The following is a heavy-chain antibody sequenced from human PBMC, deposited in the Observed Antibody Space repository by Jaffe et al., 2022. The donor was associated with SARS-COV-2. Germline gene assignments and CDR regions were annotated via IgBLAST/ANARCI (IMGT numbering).Heavy chain of an antibody. D-gene: IGHD3-22*01. CDR2: ISYDGSNK. CDR1: GFTFSSYG. V-gene: IGHV3-30*18. Sequence: QVQLVESGGGVVQPGRSLRLSCAASGFTFSSYGMHWVRQAPGKGLEWVAVISYDGSNKYYADSVKGRFTISRDNSKNTLYLQMNSLRAEDTAVYYCAKDLPDDYYDSSGYHPPGYWGQGTLVTVSS. CDR3: AKDLPDDYYDSSGYHPPGY. J-gene: IGHJ4*02.